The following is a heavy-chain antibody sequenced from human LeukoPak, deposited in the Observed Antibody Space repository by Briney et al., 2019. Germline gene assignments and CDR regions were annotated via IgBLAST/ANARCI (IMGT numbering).Heavy chain of an antibody. CDR1: GFTFSSYW. CDR2: IKSDGSST. V-gene: IGHV3-74*01. Sequence: GGSLRLSCAASGFTFSSYWMHWVRQAPGKGLVCVSRIKSDGSSTSYADSVKGRFTISRDDAKNTLYLQTNSLRAEDTAVYYCARAYNSHFDYWGRGALVTVSS. D-gene: IGHD1-1*01. J-gene: IGHJ4*02. CDR3: ARAYNSHFDY.